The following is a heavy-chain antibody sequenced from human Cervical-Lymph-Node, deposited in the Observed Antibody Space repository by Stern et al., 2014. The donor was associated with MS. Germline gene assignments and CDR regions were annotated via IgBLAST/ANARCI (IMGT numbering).Heavy chain of an antibody. CDR3: ATSAGFYSAMDV. V-gene: IGHV1-69*01. D-gene: IGHD2-21*01. CDR2: IIPILDTA. Sequence: VQLVESGAAVKKPGSSVKVSCKTSGGSFSNSAFSWIRPAPGQGLEWMGVIIPILDTATYAQRFQGRVTIAAHESTNAAYMELSSLRSEDTVVYYCATSAGFYSAMDVWGQGTTVTVSS. CDR1: GGSFSNSA. J-gene: IGHJ6*02.